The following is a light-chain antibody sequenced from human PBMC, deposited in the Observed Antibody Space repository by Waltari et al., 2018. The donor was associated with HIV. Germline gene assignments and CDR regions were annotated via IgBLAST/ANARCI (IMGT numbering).Light chain of an antibody. CDR2: KAP. J-gene: IGKJ3*01. CDR1: QNLGSG. Sequence: IQLTQPPSILSASVGYRVTTTCRASQNLGSGLDWYQQRPGKPPKLLIYKAPTIQYGVPARFAGSGYRTNFTLTINSLHPDDFATYYCQQYNSDFYTFGLRTRLDLK. V-gene: IGKV1-5*03. CDR3: QQYNSDFYT.